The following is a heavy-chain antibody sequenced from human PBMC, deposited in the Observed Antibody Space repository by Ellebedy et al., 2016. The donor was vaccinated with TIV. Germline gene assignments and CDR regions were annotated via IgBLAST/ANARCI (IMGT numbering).Heavy chain of an antibody. D-gene: IGHD3-10*01. J-gene: IGHJ4*02. CDR3: ASGAPITVY. CDR1: GFTFSSYS. CDR2: ISSSSSYI. Sequence: GESLKISXAASGFTFSSYSMNWVRQAPGKGLEWVSSISSSSSYIYYADSVKGRFTISRDNAKNSLYLQMNSLRAEDTAVYYCASGAPITVYWGQGTLVTVSS. V-gene: IGHV3-21*01.